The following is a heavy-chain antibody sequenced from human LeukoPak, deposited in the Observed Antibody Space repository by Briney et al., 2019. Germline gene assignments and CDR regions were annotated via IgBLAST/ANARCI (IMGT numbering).Heavy chain of an antibody. V-gene: IGHV3-23*01. D-gene: IGHD3-10*01. CDR2: ISGSGGST. Sequence: GGSLRLSCAASGFTFSSYGMSWVRQAPGKGLEWVSAISGSGGSTYYADSVKGRFTISRDNAKNSLYLQMNSLRAEDTALYYCANLRGDLSFDYWGQGTLVTVSS. CDR3: ANLRGDLSFDY. CDR1: GFTFSSYG. J-gene: IGHJ4*02.